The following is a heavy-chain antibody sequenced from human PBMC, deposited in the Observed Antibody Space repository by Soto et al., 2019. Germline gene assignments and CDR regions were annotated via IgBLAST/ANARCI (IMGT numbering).Heavy chain of an antibody. D-gene: IGHD3-22*01. J-gene: IGHJ6*02. CDR2: IYYSGST. CDR3: ARVRDYDRSGYYYADYYSGMDV. Sequence: SETLSLTCTVSGGSITTYYWSWIRQPPGKGLEWIGYIYYSGSTNYNPSLRSRVTISVDTSKNQFSLKLSSVTAADTAVYYCARVRDYDRSGYYYADYYSGMDVWGQGTTVTVSS. CDR1: GGSITTYY. V-gene: IGHV4-59*01.